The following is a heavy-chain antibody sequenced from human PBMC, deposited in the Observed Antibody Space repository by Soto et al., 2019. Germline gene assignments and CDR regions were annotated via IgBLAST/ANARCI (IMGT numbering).Heavy chain of an antibody. CDR1: GFTFSNYW. CDR2: INSDGSVS. V-gene: IGHV3-74*02. J-gene: IGHJ6*03. Sequence: EVQLVESGGGLVQPGGSLRLSCAASGFTFSNYWMYWVRQAPGKGLEWVSRINSDGSVSSYADSVKGRLTISRDNVKNTLYLPRDSLRAEDTAVYYCARGDCVGVTCYSLAGSFYYYMDVWGKGTTVTVFS. CDR3: ARGDCVGVTCYSLAGSFYYYMDV. D-gene: IGHD2-15*01.